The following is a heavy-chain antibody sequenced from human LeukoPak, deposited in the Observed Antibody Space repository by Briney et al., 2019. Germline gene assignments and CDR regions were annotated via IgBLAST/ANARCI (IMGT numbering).Heavy chain of an antibody. V-gene: IGHV4-59*01. CDR3: ARTNAFDI. J-gene: IGHJ3*02. CDR1: GGSISPYH. Sequence: PSETLSLTCTVSGGSISPYHWSWIRQPPGKGLEWIGYIYYSGSTNYNPSLKSRVTISVDTSKKQFSLRLSSVTAADTAVYYCARTNAFDIWGQGTMVTVSS. CDR2: IYYSGST.